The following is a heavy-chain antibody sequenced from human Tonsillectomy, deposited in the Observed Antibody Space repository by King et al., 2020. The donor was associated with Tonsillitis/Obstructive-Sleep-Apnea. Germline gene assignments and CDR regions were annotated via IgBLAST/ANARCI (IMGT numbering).Heavy chain of an antibody. CDR3: ARDTEVAHDAFDI. V-gene: IGHV3-33*01. D-gene: IGHD2-15*01. CDR2: IWYDGSNK. Sequence: QLVQSGGGVVQPGRSLRLSCAASVFTFSSYCMHWVRQAPGKGLEWVALIWYDGSNKYFADSVKGRFTISRDNSKNTLYLQMNSLRAEDTAVYYCARDTEVAHDAFDIWGQGTMVTLSS. J-gene: IGHJ3*02. CDR1: VFTFSSYC.